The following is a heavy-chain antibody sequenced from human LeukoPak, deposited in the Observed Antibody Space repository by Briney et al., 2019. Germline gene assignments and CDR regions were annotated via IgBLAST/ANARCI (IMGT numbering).Heavy chain of an antibody. CDR3: ARGRGDTSMVTCFDY. J-gene: IGHJ4*02. D-gene: IGHD5-18*01. CDR1: GGTFSSYA. V-gene: IGHV1-69*01. Sequence: SVKVSCKASGGTFSSYAISWVRQAPGQGLEWMGGIIPIFDTANYAQKFQGRVTITADESTSTAYIELSSLRSEDTAVYYCARGRGDTSMVTCFDYWGQGTLVTVSS. CDR2: IIPIFDTA.